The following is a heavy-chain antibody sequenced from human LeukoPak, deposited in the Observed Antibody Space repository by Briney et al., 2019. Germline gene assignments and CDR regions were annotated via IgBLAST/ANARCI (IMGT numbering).Heavy chain of an antibody. CDR2: IYPGDSDI. CDR1: GYSFTSYW. J-gene: IGHJ4*02. Sequence: GESLKISCKGSGYSFTSYWIGWVRQMPGKGLEWMGIIYPGDSDIRYSPSFQGQVTISADKSISTAYLQWSSLKASDTAMYYCARLGAYCGGDCYPDFDYWGQGTLVTVSS. D-gene: IGHD2-21*02. V-gene: IGHV5-51*01. CDR3: ARLGAYCGGDCYPDFDY.